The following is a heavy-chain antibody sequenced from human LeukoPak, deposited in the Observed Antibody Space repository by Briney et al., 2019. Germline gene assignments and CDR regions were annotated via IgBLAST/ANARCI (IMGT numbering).Heavy chain of an antibody. J-gene: IGHJ4*02. CDR1: GYTFTNYY. CDR3: ATDHPGSPNWGYY. V-gene: IGHV1-46*01. Sequence: GASVKVSCKASGYTFTNYYMHWVRQAPRQGLEWMGIINPSGGSTIYAQKFQGRVTMTEDTSTDTAYMELSSLRSEDTAVYYCATDHPGSPNWGYYWGQGTLVTVSS. D-gene: IGHD7-27*01. CDR2: INPSGGST.